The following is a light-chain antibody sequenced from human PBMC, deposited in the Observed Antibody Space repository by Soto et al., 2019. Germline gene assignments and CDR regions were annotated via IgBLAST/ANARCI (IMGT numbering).Light chain of an antibody. CDR3: CSYAGSSTDV. CDR2: EGS. V-gene: IGLV2-23*01. J-gene: IGLJ1*01. Sequence: QSALTQPASVSGSPGQSITISCTGTSSDVGSYNLVSWYQQHPGKAPKLMIYEGSKRPSGVSNRFSGSKSGNTASLTISGLHAEDEADYYCCSYAGSSTDVFGTGTKVTVL. CDR1: SSDVGSYNL.